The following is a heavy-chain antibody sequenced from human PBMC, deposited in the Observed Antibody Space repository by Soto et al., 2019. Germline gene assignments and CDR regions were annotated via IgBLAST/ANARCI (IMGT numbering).Heavy chain of an antibody. CDR2: INHSGST. Sequence: SETLSLTCAVYGGSFSGYYWSWIRQPPGKGLEWIGEINHSGSTNYNPSLKSRVTISVDKSKNQFSLKLSSVTAADTAVYYCARGPRYYFDYWGQGTLVTVSS. CDR1: GGSFSGYY. V-gene: IGHV4-34*01. J-gene: IGHJ4*02. CDR3: ARGPRYYFDY.